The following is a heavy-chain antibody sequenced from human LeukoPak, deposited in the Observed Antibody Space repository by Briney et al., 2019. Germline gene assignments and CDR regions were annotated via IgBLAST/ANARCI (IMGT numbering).Heavy chain of an antibody. J-gene: IGHJ5*02. CDR2: IYYSGST. D-gene: IGHD4-17*01. V-gene: IGHV4-59*01. Sequence: SETLSLTCTVSGGSISSYYWSWIRQPPGKGLEWIGYIYYSGSTNYNPSLKSRVTISVDTSKNQFSLKLSSVTAADTAVYYCARKSGGDYFDWFDPWGQGTLVTVSS. CDR1: GGSISSYY. CDR3: ARKSGGDYFDWFDP.